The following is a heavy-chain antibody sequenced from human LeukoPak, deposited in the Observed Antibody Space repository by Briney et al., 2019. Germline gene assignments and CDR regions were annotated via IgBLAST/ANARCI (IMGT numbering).Heavy chain of an antibody. CDR1: GGTFSSYA. D-gene: IGHD6-13*01. J-gene: IGHJ4*02. CDR2: IIPIFGTA. V-gene: IGHV1-69*13. CDR3: ARKSLPSSSWYYFDY. Sequence: ASVKVSCKASGGTFSSYAISWVRQAPGQGLEWMGGIIPIFGTANYAQKFQGRVTITADESTSTAYMELSSLRSEDTAVYYCARKSLPSSSWYYFDYWGQGTLVTVSS.